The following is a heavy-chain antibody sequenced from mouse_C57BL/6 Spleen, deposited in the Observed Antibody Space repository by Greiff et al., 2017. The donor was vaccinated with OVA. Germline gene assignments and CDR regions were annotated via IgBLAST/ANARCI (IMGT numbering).Heavy chain of an antibody. J-gene: IGHJ4*01. D-gene: IGHD1-1*01. CDR3: AREGTTVVAGGYAMDY. CDR1: GYAFTNYL. V-gene: IGHV1-54*01. Sequence: VQLQQSGAELVRPGTSVKVSCKASGYAFTNYLIEWVKQRPGQGLEWIGVINPGSGGTNYNEKFKGKATLTADKSSSTAYMHISSLTSKDSAVYFCAREGTTVVAGGYAMDYWGQGTSVTVSS. CDR2: INPGSGGT.